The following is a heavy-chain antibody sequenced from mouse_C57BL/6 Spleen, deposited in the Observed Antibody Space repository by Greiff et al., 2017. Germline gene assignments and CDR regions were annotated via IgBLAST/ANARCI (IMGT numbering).Heavy chain of an antibody. CDR2: IWRGGST. CDR3: AKSRDSSGYRNYFDY. Sequence: QVQLQQSGPGLVQPSQSLSITCTVSGFSLTSYGVHWVRQSPGKGLEWLGVIWRGGSTDYNAAFMSRLSITKDNSKSQVFFKMNSLQADDTAIYYGAKSRDSSGYRNYFDYWGQGTTLTVSS. CDR1: GFSLTSYG. V-gene: IGHV2-5*01. J-gene: IGHJ2*01. D-gene: IGHD3-2*02.